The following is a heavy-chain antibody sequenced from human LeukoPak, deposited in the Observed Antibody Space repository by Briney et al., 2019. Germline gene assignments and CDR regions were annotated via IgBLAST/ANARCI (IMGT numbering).Heavy chain of an antibody. J-gene: IGHJ4*02. CDR3: ARAYYYDSSGTRAFDY. D-gene: IGHD3-22*01. CDR1: GGSFSGYY. Sequence: PSGTLSLTCAVYGGSFSGYYWSWIRQPPGKGLEWTGEINHSGSTNYNPCLKSRVTISVHTSKNQFSLKLSSVPAADTAVYYCARAYYYDSSGTRAFDYWGQGTLVTVSS. V-gene: IGHV4-34*01. CDR2: INHSGST.